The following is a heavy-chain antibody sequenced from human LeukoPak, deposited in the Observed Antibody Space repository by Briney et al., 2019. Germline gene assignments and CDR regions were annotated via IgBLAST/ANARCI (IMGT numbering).Heavy chain of an antibody. Sequence: PSETLSLTCTVSGGSISSYYWSWIRQPPGKGLEWIGYIYYSGSTNYNPSLKSRVTISVDTSKNQFSLKLSSVTAADTAVYYCATSRFSGSFDYWGQGTLVTVSS. V-gene: IGHV4-59*01. CDR1: GGSISSYY. CDR2: IYYSGST. J-gene: IGHJ4*02. D-gene: IGHD6-19*01. CDR3: ATSRFSGSFDY.